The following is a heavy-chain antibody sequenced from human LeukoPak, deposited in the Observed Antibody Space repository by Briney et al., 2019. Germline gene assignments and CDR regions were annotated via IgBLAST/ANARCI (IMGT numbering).Heavy chain of an antibody. D-gene: IGHD2-2*01. CDR1: GFIVDDTY. CDR2: VYSGGRT. V-gene: IGHV3-53*05. Sequence: GGSLRLSCAASGFIVDDTYMSWVRQAPGKGLEWVSVVYSGGRTFNADSVKGRFIISRDNSKNTVYLQMNSLRTDDTAVYYCARVRTVVVPAADNFDYWGQGTLVTVSS. J-gene: IGHJ4*02. CDR3: ARVRTVVVPAADNFDY.